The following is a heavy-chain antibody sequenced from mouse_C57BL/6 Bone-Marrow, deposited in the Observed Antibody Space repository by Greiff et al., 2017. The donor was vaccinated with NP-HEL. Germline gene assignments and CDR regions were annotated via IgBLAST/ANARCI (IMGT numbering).Heavy chain of an antibody. D-gene: IGHD2-3*01. CDR3: ARSIYDGYYGFAY. V-gene: IGHV1-64*01. J-gene: IGHJ3*01. Sequence: VKLQQPGAELVKPGASVKLSCKASGYTFNSYWMHWVKQRPGQGLEWIGMIHPNSGSTNYNEKFKSKATLTVDKSSSTAYMQLSSLTSEDSAVYYCARSIYDGYYGFAYWGQGTLVTVSA. CDR1: GYTFNSYW. CDR2: IHPNSGST.